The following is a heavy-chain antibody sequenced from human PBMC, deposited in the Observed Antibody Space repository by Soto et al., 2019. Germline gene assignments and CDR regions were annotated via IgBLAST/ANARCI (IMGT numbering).Heavy chain of an antibody. Sequence: QLQLQESGPGLVKPSETLSLTCTVSGGSISSSSYYWGWIRQPPGKGLEWIGSIYYSGSTYYNPSLKSRVTISVDTSKNQFSLKLRSVTAADTAVYYCARHSAGTGGAVMWFDPWGQGTLVTVSS. D-gene: IGHD6-13*01. J-gene: IGHJ5*02. CDR1: GGSISSSSYY. CDR3: ARHSAGTGGAVMWFDP. V-gene: IGHV4-39*01. CDR2: IYYSGST.